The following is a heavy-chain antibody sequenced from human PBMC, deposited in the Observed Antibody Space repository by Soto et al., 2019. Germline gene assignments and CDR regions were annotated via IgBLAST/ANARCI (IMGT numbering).Heavy chain of an antibody. D-gene: IGHD3-10*01. CDR1: EFTFSNYG. Sequence: QVQLVESGGGVVQPGRSLRLSCAASEFTFSNYGMHWVRQAPGKGLEWVAVILNDGSNRYHADSVKDRFTISRDNSKNTLFLQRNSLRADDTAVYYCARDDEYSGNGLDVGGQGTTVTVS. CDR3: ARDDEYSGNGLDV. CDR2: ILNDGSNR. J-gene: IGHJ6*02. V-gene: IGHV3-33*01.